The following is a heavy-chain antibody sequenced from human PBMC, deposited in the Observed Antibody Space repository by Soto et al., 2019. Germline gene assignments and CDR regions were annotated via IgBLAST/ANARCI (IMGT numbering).Heavy chain of an antibody. CDR2: IIPIFGTA. Sequence: QVQLVQSGAEVKKPGSSVKVSCKASGGTFSSYAISWVRQAPGQGLEWMGGIIPIFGTANYAQKFQGRVTITADESTSTAYMELSSLRSEDTAVYYCASGAGTYYYGSGTYYYYGMDFWGQGTTVTVSS. V-gene: IGHV1-69*01. CDR1: GGTFSSYA. D-gene: IGHD3-10*01. CDR3: ASGAGTYYYGSGTYYYYGMDF. J-gene: IGHJ6*02.